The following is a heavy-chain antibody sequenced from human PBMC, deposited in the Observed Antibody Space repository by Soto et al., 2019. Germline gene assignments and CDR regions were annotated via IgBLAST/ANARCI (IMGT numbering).Heavy chain of an antibody. CDR1: GGSFTSNNW. CDR3: ASRDPGTSVDY. D-gene: IGHD1-7*01. CDR2: IYRTGST. Sequence: SETLSLTCAVSGGSFTSNNWWTWVRRPPGQGLEWIGEIYRTGSTNYNPSLKSRVTISLDKSENQFSLKVTSLTPADTAVYYCASRDPGTSVDYWGQGTLVNVSS. V-gene: IGHV4-4*02. J-gene: IGHJ4*02.